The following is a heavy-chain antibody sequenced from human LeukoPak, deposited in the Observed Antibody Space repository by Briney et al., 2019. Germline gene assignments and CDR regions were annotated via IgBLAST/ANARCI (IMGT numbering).Heavy chain of an antibody. CDR2: ISWNSGSI. V-gene: IGHV3-9*01. D-gene: IGHD5-18*01. CDR1: GFTFDDYA. Sequence: GGSLRLSCAASGFTFDDYAMHWVRQAPGKGLEWVSGISWNSGSIGYADSVKGRFTISRDDAKNSLYLQMNSLRAEDTALYYCAKDYTAMVRGPDYWGQGTLVTVSS. CDR3: AKDYTAMVRGPDY. J-gene: IGHJ4*02.